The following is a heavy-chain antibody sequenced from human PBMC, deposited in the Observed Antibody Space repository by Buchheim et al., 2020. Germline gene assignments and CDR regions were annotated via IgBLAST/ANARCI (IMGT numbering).Heavy chain of an antibody. Sequence: EVQILESGGGLVQPGGSLRLSCAASGFNFRNFPMAWIRQAPGKGLEWVAAVRSDTSKPFYADSVRGRPTLSRDTSKKTLFLQINSLRADDTAVYYCAKFMMGSGPFEDWGQGTL. J-gene: IGHJ4*02. CDR3: AKFMMGSGPFED. V-gene: IGHV3-23*01. CDR1: GFNFRNFP. CDR2: VRSDTSKP. D-gene: IGHD3-16*01.